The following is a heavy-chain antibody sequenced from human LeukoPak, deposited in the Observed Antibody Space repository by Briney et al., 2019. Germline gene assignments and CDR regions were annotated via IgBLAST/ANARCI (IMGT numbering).Heavy chain of an antibody. V-gene: IGHV3-21*01. J-gene: IGHJ4*02. CDR3: ARVDYSNSDFDY. Sequence: GRSLRLSCAASGFTFSSYSMNWVRQAPGKGLEWVSSISSSSSYIYYADSVKGRFTISRDNAKNSLYLQMNSLRAEDTAVYYCARVDYSNSDFDYWGQGTLVTVSS. CDR2: ISSSSSYI. D-gene: IGHD4-11*01. CDR1: GFTFSSYS.